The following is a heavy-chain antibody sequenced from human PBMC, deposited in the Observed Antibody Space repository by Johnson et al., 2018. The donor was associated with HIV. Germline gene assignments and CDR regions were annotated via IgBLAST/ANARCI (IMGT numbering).Heavy chain of an antibody. CDR2: IKSKTDGGTT. CDR3: TTRPGRNYDDSGGYADAFDI. CDR1: GFTFSNAW. D-gene: IGHD3-22*01. J-gene: IGHJ3*02. Sequence: VQLVESGGGLVKPGGSLRLSCAASGFTFSNAWMSWVRQAPGKGLEWVGRIKSKTDGGTTDYAAPVKGRFTISRDYSKNTLYLQMNSLKTEDTAVYYCTTRPGRNYDDSGGYADAFDIWGQGTMVTVSS. V-gene: IGHV3-15*01.